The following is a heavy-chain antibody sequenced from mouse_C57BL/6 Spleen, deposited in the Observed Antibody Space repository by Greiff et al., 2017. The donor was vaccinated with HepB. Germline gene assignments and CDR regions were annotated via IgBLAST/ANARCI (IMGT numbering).Heavy chain of an antibody. CDR3: AGGYYGSRRDYYAMDY. CDR1: GYTFTDYN. V-gene: IGHV1-22*01. CDR2: INPNNGGT. D-gene: IGHD1-1*01. Sequence: EVQLQQSGPELVKPGASVKMSCKASGYTFTDYNMHWVKQSHGKSLEWIGYINPNNGGTSYNQKFKGKATLTVNKSSSTAYMELRSLTSEDSAVYYCAGGYYGSRRDYYAMDYWGQGTSVTVSS. J-gene: IGHJ4*01.